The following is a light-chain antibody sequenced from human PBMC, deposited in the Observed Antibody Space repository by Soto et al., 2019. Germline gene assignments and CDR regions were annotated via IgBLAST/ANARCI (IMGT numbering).Light chain of an antibody. J-gene: IGKJ2*01. CDR2: KAS. Sequence: DIQLTRSPSTLSASVGDRVTFTCRASQSIGTWLAWYQQKPGKAPNLLIYKASTLESGVPSRFGGSGSGTDFALTISSLQPDDSATYYCQQYNTYPMFTFGQGTKLEI. CDR1: QSIGTW. CDR3: QQYNTYPMFT. V-gene: IGKV1-5*03.